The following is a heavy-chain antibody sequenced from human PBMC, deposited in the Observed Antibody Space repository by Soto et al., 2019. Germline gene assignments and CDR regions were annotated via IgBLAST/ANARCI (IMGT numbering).Heavy chain of an antibody. J-gene: IGHJ6*02. Sequence: EASVKVSCKASGGTFSSYAISWVRQAPGQGLEWMGGIIPIFGTANYAQKFQGRGTITADESTSTAYMELSSLRSEDTAVYYCARDKGIAAAGTEYYYYGMDVWG. V-gene: IGHV1-69*13. D-gene: IGHD6-13*01. CDR2: IIPIFGTA. CDR3: ARDKGIAAAGTEYYYYGMDV. CDR1: GGTFSSYA.